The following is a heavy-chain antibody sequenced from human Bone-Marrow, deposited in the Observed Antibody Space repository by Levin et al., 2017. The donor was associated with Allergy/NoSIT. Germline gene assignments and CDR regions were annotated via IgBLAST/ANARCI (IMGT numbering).Heavy chain of an antibody. CDR1: GGSTRSPDHY. CDR2: IFYSGTD. CDR3: ARDRAYGDIHFGLDS. V-gene: IGHV4-30-4*01. Sequence: SETLSLTCSVSGGSTRSPDHYWAWIRQAPGKGLEWIGTIFYSGTDRYNPSLRSRVSISIDTSKNQFSLKLRSATAADTAIYYYARDRAYGDIHFGLDSWGQGTQVTVSS. D-gene: IGHD4-17*01. J-gene: IGHJ5*01.